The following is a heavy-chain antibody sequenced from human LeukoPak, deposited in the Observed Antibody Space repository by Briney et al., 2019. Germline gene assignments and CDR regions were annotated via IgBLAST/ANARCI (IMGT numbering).Heavy chain of an antibody. CDR1: GGTFSTFP. CDR2: IIPIFGTA. Sequence: ASVKVSCKASGGTFSTFPISWVRQAPGQGLEWMGGIIPIFGTANYAQKFQGRVTITTDESTSTAYMELSSLRSEDTAVYYCVRHLGWRCGVWCKGNTVTVSS. CDR3: VRHLGWRCGV. D-gene: IGHD2-21*01. J-gene: IGHJ6*04. V-gene: IGHV1-69*05.